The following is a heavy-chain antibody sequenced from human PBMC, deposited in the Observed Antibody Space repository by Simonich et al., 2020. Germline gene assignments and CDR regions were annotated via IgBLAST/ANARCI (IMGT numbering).Heavy chain of an antibody. Sequence: QVQLVQSGAEVKKPGASVKVSCKASGYTFTGYYMHWVRQAPGQGLGWRGWLNPNSGGTNYAQKFQGRVTMTRDTSISTAYMELSRLRADDTAVYYCARSHIAAAGTGYFQHWGQGTLVTVSS. J-gene: IGHJ1*01. D-gene: IGHD6-13*01. CDR3: ARSHIAAAGTGYFQH. CDR2: LNPNSGGT. V-gene: IGHV1-2*02. CDR1: GYTFTGYY.